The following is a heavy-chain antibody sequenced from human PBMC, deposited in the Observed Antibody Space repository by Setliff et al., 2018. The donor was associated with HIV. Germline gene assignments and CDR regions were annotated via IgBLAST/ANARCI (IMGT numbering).Heavy chain of an antibody. CDR2: IIPILGIA. J-gene: IGHJ6*02. CDR1: GGTFSSYA. D-gene: IGHD2-2*01. CDR3: ARDHCSSSGCYEYSYYGMDV. V-gene: IGHV1-69*10. Sequence: SVKVSCKASGGTFSSYAISWVRQAPGQGLEWMGGIIPILGIANYAQKFQGRVTITADKSTSTAYMELSSLRSEDTAVYYCARDHCSSSGCYEYSYYGMDVWGQGT.